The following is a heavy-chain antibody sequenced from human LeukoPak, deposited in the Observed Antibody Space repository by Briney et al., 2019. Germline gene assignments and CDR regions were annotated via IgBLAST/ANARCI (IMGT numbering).Heavy chain of an antibody. Sequence: PSETLSLTCTVSGDPISHYYWSWIRQPPGKGLEWIGSIYHTGSTNYNPSLKSRVTMSTDTSKKQFSLKLNSVTAADTAVYYCARHLRYSAYNYYLDPWGQGTLVTAAS. D-gene: IGHD5-12*01. V-gene: IGHV4-59*08. J-gene: IGHJ5*02. CDR2: IYHTGST. CDR3: ARHLRYSAYNYYLDP. CDR1: GDPISHYY.